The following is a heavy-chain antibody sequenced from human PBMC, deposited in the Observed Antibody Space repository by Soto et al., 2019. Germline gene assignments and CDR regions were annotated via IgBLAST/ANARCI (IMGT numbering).Heavy chain of an antibody. Sequence: SETLSLTCTVSGGSISGYYWSWIRQPPGKGLEWIGYIYYSGSTNYNPSLKSRVPISVDTSKNQFSLKLSSVTAADTAVYYCARGMGSYDYWGQGTLVTVSS. CDR2: IYYSGST. J-gene: IGHJ4*02. V-gene: IGHV4-59*01. CDR1: GGSISGYY. D-gene: IGHD1-26*01. CDR3: ARGMGSYDY.